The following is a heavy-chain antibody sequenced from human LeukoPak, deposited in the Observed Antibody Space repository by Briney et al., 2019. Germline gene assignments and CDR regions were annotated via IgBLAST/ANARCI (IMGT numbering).Heavy chain of an antibody. CDR3: ARQTNCYGSGSYLDY. CDR1: GGSISSYY. D-gene: IGHD3-10*01. V-gene: IGHV4-59*08. CDR2: IYYSGST. Sequence: PPETLSLTCTVSGGSISSYYWSWIRQPPGKGLEWIGYIYYSGSTNYNPSLKSRVTISVDTSKNQFSLKLSSVTAADTAVYYCARQTNCYGSGSYLDYWGQGTLVTVSS. J-gene: IGHJ4*02.